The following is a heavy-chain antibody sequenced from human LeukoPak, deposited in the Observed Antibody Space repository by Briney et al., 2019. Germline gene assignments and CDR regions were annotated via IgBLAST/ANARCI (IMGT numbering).Heavy chain of an antibody. CDR3: ARLDRNYYYLDV. V-gene: IGHV1-2*06. Sequence: ASVKVSCKTSGYTFTVRYMNWVRQAPGQGLEWMGRINPTTGVANYAQEFQGRITVTRDTSINTAYMELSSLRSDDTAVYYCARLDRNYYYLDVWGQGTTVTVSS. D-gene: IGHD1-1*01. J-gene: IGHJ6*03. CDR1: GYTFTVRY. CDR2: INPTTGVA.